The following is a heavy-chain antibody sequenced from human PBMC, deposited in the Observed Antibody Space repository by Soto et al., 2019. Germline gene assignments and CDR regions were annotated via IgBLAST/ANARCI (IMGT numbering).Heavy chain of an antibody. CDR3: ARESGGATATLDYYYFYMDV. CDR2: INPNSGAT. V-gene: IGHV1-2*04. D-gene: IGHD5-12*01. J-gene: IGHJ6*03. CDR1: GDTFSDYY. Sequence: QVQLVQSGAKVRKPGASVTVSCRTSGDTFSDYYIHWVRQAPGQGLEWMGWINPNSGATNYAQKFRGWVTMTRDTSIRTVYMQLSRLRSDDTAVYYCARESGGATATLDYYYFYMDVWGTGTTVTVSS.